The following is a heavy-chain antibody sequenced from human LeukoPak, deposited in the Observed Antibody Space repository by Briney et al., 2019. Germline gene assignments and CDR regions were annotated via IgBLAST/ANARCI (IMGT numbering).Heavy chain of an antibody. J-gene: IGHJ4*02. CDR1: GFTVSSNY. V-gene: IGHV3-66*01. Sequence: EGSLRLSCAVSGFTVSSNYMSWVRQAPGKGLEWVSVIYGGGSTYYADSVKGRFTISRDSSKNTLYLQMNSLRAEDTAVYYCARAASVAGTYALNHWGQGTLVTVSS. CDR2: IYGGGST. CDR3: ARAASVAGTYALNH. D-gene: IGHD6-19*01.